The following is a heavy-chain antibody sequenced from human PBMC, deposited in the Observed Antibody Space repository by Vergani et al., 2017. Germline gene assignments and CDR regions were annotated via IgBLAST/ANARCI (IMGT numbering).Heavy chain of an antibody. CDR2: ISGSGGST. V-gene: IGHV3-23*01. CDR1: GFTFSSYA. Sequence: EVQLLESGGGLVQPGGSLRLSCAASGFTFSSYAMSWVRQAPGKGLEWVSAISGSGGSTYYADSVKGRFTISRDNSKNTLYLQMNSLRAEDTAVYYCAKDGFVYSRGCYYVDYWGQGTLVTVSS. D-gene: IGHD6-19*01. CDR3: AKDGFVYSRGCYYVDY. J-gene: IGHJ4*02.